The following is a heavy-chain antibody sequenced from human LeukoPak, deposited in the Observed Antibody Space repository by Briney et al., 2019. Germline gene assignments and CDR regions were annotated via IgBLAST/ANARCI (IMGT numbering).Heavy chain of an antibody. CDR3: ARDSHMYLRAFDI. V-gene: IGHV4-59*01. J-gene: IGHJ3*02. CDR1: GGSISSYY. CDR2: IYYSGGT. D-gene: IGHD2-2*01. Sequence: SETLSLTCTVSGGSISSYYWSWIRQPPGKGLEWIGYIYYSGGTNYNPSLKSRVTISVDTSKNQFSLKLSSVTAADTAVYYCARDSHMYLRAFDIWGQGTMVTVSS.